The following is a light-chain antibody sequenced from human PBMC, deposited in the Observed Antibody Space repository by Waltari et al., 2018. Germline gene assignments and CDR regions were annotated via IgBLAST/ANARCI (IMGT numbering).Light chain of an antibody. V-gene: IGLV1-40*01. J-gene: IGLJ1*01. CDR2: DNN. Sequence: QSVLTQPPSVSGAPGQRVTISCTGISSDIGAGYHVPCYPQLPGTAPKPLIYDNNNRPSGVPDRFSASKSGTSASLAITGLQAEDEADYYCQSHDSSLRAYVFGTGTKVTVL. CDR1: SSDIGAGYH. CDR3: QSHDSSLRAYV.